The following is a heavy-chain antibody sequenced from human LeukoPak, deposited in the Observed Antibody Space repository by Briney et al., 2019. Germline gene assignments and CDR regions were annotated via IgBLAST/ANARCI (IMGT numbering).Heavy chain of an antibody. V-gene: IGHV3-23*01. CDR1: GFTLSLYT. Sequence: PGGSLRLSCAASGFTLSLYTMSWVRQAPGKGLEWVSGISGNGGRTYYADSVKGRFTISRDNSKNTLNLQLNSLSAEDTALYYCAKDQEVGVTTYYFDYWGQGTLVTVSS. CDR3: AKDQEVGVTTYYFDY. CDR2: ISGNGGRT. D-gene: IGHD4-17*01. J-gene: IGHJ4*02.